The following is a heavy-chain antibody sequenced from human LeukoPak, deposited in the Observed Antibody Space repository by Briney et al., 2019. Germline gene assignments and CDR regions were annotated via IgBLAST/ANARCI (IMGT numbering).Heavy chain of an antibody. CDR1: GGSFSGYY. CDR2: INHSGST. Sequence: PSETLSLTCAVYGGSFSGYYWSWIRQPPGKGLEWIGEINHSGSTNYNPSLESRVTISVDTSKNQFSLKLSSVTAADTAVYYCARVKGVRTYYYYYGMDVWGQGTTVTVSS. V-gene: IGHV4-34*01. J-gene: IGHJ6*02. CDR3: ARVKGVRTYYYYYGMDV. D-gene: IGHD1-1*01.